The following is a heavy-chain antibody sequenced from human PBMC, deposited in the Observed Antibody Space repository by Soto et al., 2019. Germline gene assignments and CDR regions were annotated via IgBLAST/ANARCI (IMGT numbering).Heavy chain of an antibody. V-gene: IGHV1-8*01. Sequence: ASLRLSGKTSGTTFTRDDVNLVRQAPGQGLEWVGWMNTNSDDTRSAQKFRGRLTLTRDKSMRAVYMKLSNLRPDDTAVYYCAREWSAAGHFYGMDVWGQGKTVTVS. D-gene: IGHD6-13*01. CDR1: GTTFTRDD. J-gene: IGHJ6*02. CDR3: AREWSAAGHFYGMDV. CDR2: MNTNSDDT.